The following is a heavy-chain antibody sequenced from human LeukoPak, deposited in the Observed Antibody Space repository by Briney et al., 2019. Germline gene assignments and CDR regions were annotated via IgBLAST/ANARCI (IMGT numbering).Heavy chain of an antibody. J-gene: IGHJ6*03. Sequence: ASVKVSCKASGYTFTSYDINWVRQAPGQGLEWMGWINPNSGGTNYAQKFQGWVTMTRDTSISTAYMELSRLRSDDTAVYYCARDHTYCSSTSCQPMDVWGKGTTVTVSS. CDR2: INPNSGGT. D-gene: IGHD2-2*01. CDR3: ARDHTYCSSTSCQPMDV. CDR1: GYTFTSYD. V-gene: IGHV1-2*04.